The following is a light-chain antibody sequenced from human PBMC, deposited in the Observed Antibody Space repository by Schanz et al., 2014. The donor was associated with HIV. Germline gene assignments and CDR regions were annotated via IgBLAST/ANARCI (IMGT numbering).Light chain of an antibody. CDR1: QSVSSN. J-gene: IGKJ4*01. CDR3: QQSGDSGGT. CDR2: GAS. V-gene: IGKV3-20*01. Sequence: EIVLTQSPGTLSLSPGERATLSCTASQSVSSNLAWYQQKPGQAPRLLIYGASSRATGIPDRFSGGGSGTDFTLTISRLEPEDFAVYYCQQSGDSGGTFGGGTKVDMK.